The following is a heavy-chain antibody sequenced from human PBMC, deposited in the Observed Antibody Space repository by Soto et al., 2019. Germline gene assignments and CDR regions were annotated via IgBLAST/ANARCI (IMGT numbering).Heavy chain of an antibody. CDR1: GYTFTSYG. D-gene: IGHD2-2*01. V-gene: IGHV1-18*01. CDR2: ISAYNGNT. CDR3: ERPVVPAAMLAFDI. Sequence: ASVKVTFKASGYTFTSYGISWVRQAPGQGLEWMGWISAYNGNTNYAQKLQGRVTMTTDKSISTAYLQWSSLKASDTAMYYCERPVVPAAMLAFDIWGQGTMVTVSS. J-gene: IGHJ3*02.